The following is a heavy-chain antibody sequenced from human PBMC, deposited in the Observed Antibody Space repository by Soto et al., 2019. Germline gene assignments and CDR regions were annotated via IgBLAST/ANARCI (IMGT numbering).Heavy chain of an antibody. V-gene: IGHV3-30*18. D-gene: IGHD5-18*01. CDR3: AKDPSSMATSHVDS. Sequence: QVQLVESGGGVVQPGTSLRLSCATSGFLFSSFGMHWVRRAPGKGLEWVAVISSDGTIKNSADSVNGRFTVARDNFKNYLYLEMNGLSPEDSAIYYCAKDPSSMATSHVDSWGQGTLVTVSS. CDR2: ISSDGTIK. J-gene: IGHJ4*02. CDR1: GFLFSSFG.